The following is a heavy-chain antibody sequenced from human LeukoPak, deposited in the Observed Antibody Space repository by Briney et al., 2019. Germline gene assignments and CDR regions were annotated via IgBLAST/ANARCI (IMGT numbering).Heavy chain of an antibody. CDR1: GYTLTELS. V-gene: IGHV1-24*01. J-gene: IGHJ5*02. CDR3: ATGSRSITMVRGVTPWFDP. CDR2: FDPEDGET. D-gene: IGHD3-10*01. Sequence: ASVKVSCKVSGYTLTELSMHWVRQAPGKGLEWMGGFDPEDGETIYAQKFQGRVTMTEDTSTDTAYMELSSLRSEDTAVYNCATGSRSITMVRGVTPWFDPWGQGTLVTVSS.